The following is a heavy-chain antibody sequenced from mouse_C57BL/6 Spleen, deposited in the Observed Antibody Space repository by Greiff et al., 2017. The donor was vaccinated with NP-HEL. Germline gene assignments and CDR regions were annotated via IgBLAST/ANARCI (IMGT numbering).Heavy chain of an antibody. J-gene: IGHJ4*01. D-gene: IGHD3-2*02. CDR1: GFTFSDYG. CDR3: ALGGSSGPYYYAMDY. Sequence: EVKLVESGGGLVKPGGSLKLSCAASGFTFSDYGMHWVRQAPEKGLEWVAYISSGSSTIYYADTVKGRFTISRDNAKNTLFLQMTSLRSEDTAMYYCALGGSSGPYYYAMDYWGQGTSVTVSS. CDR2: ISSGSSTI. V-gene: IGHV5-17*01.